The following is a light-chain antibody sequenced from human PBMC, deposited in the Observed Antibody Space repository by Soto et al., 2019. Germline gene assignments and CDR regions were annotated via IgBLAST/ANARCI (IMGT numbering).Light chain of an antibody. Sequence: DIQMTQSPSTLSASVGDRVTITCRASQSIRSWLAWYQQKPGKAPQLLTYDASNLESGVPSRFSGSGSGTEFTLTISILQPDDFATYYCQQYDSFSKTFGRGTKVDIK. J-gene: IGKJ1*01. CDR2: DAS. V-gene: IGKV1-5*01. CDR1: QSIRSW. CDR3: QQYDSFSKT.